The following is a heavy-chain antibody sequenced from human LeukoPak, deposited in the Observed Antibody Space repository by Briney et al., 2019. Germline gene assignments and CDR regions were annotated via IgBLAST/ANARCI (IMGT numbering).Heavy chain of an antibody. CDR3: ARGRDYYDSSGYHY. CDR1: GGSISGYY. J-gene: IGHJ4*02. D-gene: IGHD3-22*01. V-gene: IGHV4-59*01. CDR2: IYYSGST. Sequence: SETLSLTCTVSGGSISGYYWSWIRQPPGKGLEWMGYIYYSGSTNYNPSLKSRVTISVDTSKNQFSLKLSSVTAADTAVYYCARGRDYYDSSGYHYWGQGTLVTVSS.